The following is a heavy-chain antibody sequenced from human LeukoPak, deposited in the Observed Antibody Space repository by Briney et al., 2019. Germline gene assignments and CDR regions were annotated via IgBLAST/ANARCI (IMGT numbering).Heavy chain of an antibody. Sequence: SVKVSCKASGGTFSSYAISSVRQAPGQGLEWMGRIIPIFGTANYAQKFQGRVTITTDESTSTAYMELSSLRSKDTAVYYCARNDDSSGYYPSNFQHWGQGTLVTVSS. D-gene: IGHD3-22*01. V-gene: IGHV1-69*05. CDR2: IIPIFGTA. CDR1: GGTFSSYA. J-gene: IGHJ1*01. CDR3: ARNDDSSGYYPSNFQH.